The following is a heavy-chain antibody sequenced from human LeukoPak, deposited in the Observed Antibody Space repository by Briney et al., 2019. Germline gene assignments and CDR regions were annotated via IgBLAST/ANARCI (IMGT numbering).Heavy chain of an antibody. CDR2: SNGDGSST. D-gene: IGHD2-21*02. Sequence: GGSLRLSCAASGFTFSSYWMHWVRQAPGKGLVWVSRSNGDGSSTFYADSVKGRFTISRDNAKNTLYLQMDSLRADDTAVYYCARDVGDGFDIWGQGTMVTVS. CDR3: ARDVGDGFDI. V-gene: IGHV3-74*01. J-gene: IGHJ3*02. CDR1: GFTFSSYW.